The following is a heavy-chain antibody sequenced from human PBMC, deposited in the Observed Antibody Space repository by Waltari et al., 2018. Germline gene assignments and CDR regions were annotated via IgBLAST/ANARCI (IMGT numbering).Heavy chain of an antibody. V-gene: IGHV4-4*07. J-gene: IGHJ3*02. Sequence: QVQLQESGPGLVKPSETLSLTCTVSGGSISSYYWSWIRQPAGKGLEWIGRIYTSGSTNSTPPLKSRVTMSVDTSKNQFSLKLSAVTAADTAVYYCARDGGYCGGDCSMGDAFDIWGQGTMVTVSS. CDR1: GGSISSYY. CDR2: IYTSGST. CDR3: ARDGGYCGGDCSMGDAFDI. D-gene: IGHD2-21*01.